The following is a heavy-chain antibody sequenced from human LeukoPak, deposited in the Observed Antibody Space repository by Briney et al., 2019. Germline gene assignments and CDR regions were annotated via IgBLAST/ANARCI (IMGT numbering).Heavy chain of an antibody. D-gene: IGHD7-27*01. J-gene: IGHJ4*02. V-gene: IGHV1-8*01. Sequence: LDFMGFMNPNSRNTRYAQNFQGRVTITRNNSISTAYMELSSLRSEDTAVYYCARGLTGEDYWGQGTLVTVSS. CDR2: MNPNSRNT. CDR3: ARGLTGEDY.